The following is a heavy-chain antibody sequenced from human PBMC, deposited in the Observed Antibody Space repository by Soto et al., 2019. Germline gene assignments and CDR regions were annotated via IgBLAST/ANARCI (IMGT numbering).Heavy chain of an antibody. CDR3: AKDKGVFNWAPSYFDY. CDR1: GFAFSNYA. D-gene: IGHD1-1*01. J-gene: IGHJ4*02. V-gene: IGHV3-30*18. Sequence: GGSLRLSCAASGFAFSNYAMHLVRQSPGKGLEWVALTSYDGNNEYYTDSVKGRFTISRDNSKNTLFLQMNSPRPEDTAVYYCAKDKGVFNWAPSYFDYWGQGALVTVSS. CDR2: TSYDGNNE.